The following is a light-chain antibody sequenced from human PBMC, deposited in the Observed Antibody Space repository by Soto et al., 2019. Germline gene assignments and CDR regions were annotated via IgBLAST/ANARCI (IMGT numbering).Light chain of an antibody. Sequence: EIVLTQSPGTLSLSPGERATLSCRASKSLAGRYIGCYQQKPGQAPRLLIYGASKRATGVPDRFSGSGSVTDFTLTISRLEPEDFAVYFCQQGFTFGPGTKVDLK. V-gene: IGKV3-20*01. J-gene: IGKJ3*01. CDR1: KSLAGRY. CDR3: QQGFT. CDR2: GAS.